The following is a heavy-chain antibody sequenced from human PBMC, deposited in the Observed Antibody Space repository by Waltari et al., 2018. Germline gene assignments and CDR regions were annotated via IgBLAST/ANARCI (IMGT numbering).Heavy chain of an antibody. V-gene: IGHV1-8*01. Sequence: QVQLVQSGAEVKKPGASVKVSCKASGYTFTSYDINWVRQATGQGLEWMGWMNPNSGNTGYAQKFQGRVTMTRNTSISTAYMGLSSLRSEDTAVYYCARDSSSWSYNWFDPWGQGTLVTVSS. CDR3: ARDSSSWSYNWFDP. CDR1: GYTFTSYD. D-gene: IGHD6-13*01. CDR2: MNPNSGNT. J-gene: IGHJ5*02.